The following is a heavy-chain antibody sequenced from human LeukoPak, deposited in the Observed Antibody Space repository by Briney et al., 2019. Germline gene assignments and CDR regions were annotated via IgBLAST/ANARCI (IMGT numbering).Heavy chain of an antibody. Sequence: GGSLRLSCAASGFTFSDYYMSWIRQAPGKGLEWVSYISSSGSTIYYADSVKGRFTISRDNSKNTLYLQMNSLRAEDTAVYYCAKERLYSSSSTNFDYWGQGTLVTVSS. V-gene: IGHV3-11*01. CDR1: GFTFSDYY. J-gene: IGHJ4*02. CDR2: ISSSGSTI. D-gene: IGHD6-6*01. CDR3: AKERLYSSSSTNFDY.